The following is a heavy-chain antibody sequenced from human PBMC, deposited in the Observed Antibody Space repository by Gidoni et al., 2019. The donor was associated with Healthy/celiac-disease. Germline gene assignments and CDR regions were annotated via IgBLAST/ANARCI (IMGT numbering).Heavy chain of an antibody. D-gene: IGHD3-22*01. CDR3: ARPLYYDSSGYFDY. V-gene: IGHV3-33*08. CDR2: IWYDGSNK. Sequence: QVQLVESGGGVVQPGRSLRLSCAASGFTFSSYGMHWVRQAPGKGLEWVAVIWYDGSNKYYADSVKGRFTISRDNSKNTLYLQMNSLRAEDTAVYYCARPLYYDSSGYFDYWGQGTLVTVSS. CDR1: GFTFSSYG. J-gene: IGHJ4*02.